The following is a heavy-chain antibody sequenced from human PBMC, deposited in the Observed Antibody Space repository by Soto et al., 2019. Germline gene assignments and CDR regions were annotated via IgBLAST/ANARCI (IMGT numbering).Heavy chain of an antibody. CDR3: ASVGYCRGGGCYRRVDI. J-gene: IGHJ3*02. CDR1: GGTFSSYT. V-gene: IGHV1-69*08. D-gene: IGHD2-15*01. Sequence: QVQLVQFGAEVKKPGSSVKVSCKASGGTFSSYTISWVRQAPGQGLEWMGRIIPILGTANYAQKFQGRVTITVETSTGPAYMELSGLRSEDTAVCYCASVGYCRGGGCYRRVDIWGQGTVVTVSS. CDR2: IIPILGTA.